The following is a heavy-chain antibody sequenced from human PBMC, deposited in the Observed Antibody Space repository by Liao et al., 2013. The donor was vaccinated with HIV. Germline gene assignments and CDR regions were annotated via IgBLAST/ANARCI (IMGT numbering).Heavy chain of an antibody. V-gene: IGHV4-30-4*08. D-gene: IGHD3-22*01. CDR3: ARDYYDSSGFHY. Sequence: QVQLQESGPGLVRPSQTLSLTCTVSGASIESGDDYWSWIRQPPGKGLEWIGYIYYSGSTYYSPSLKGRVSISVDSSKTQFSLELSSVTAADTAVYFCARDYYDSSGFHYWAREPWSPSPQ. CDR1: GASIESGDDY. CDR2: IYYSGST. J-gene: IGHJ4*02.